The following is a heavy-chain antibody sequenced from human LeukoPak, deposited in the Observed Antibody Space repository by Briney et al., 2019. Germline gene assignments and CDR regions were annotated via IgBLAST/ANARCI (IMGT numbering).Heavy chain of an antibody. D-gene: IGHD3-10*01. CDR1: GGSISSSSYY. CDR3: ARWMWFGELYYFDY. Sequence: KASETLSLTCTVSGGSISSSSYYWGWIRQPPGNGLEWIGSIYYSGSTYYNPSLKSRVTISVDTSKNQFSLKLSSVTAADTAVYYCARWMWFGELYYFDYWGQGTLVTVSS. V-gene: IGHV4-39*01. J-gene: IGHJ4*02. CDR2: IYYSGST.